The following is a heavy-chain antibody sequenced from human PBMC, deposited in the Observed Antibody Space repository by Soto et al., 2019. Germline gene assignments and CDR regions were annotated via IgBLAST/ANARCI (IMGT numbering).Heavy chain of an antibody. CDR3: ARDSVALYYYYYGMDV. D-gene: IGHD2-21*01. Sequence: GPSLVNPPQTLPLTCPFSGVSLSTSGMCVSWVRQPPGKALEWLARIDWDDDKYYSTSLKTRLTISKDTSKNQVVLTMTNMDPVDTATYYCARDSVALYYYYYGMDVWGQGTTVTVSS. CDR1: GVSLSTSGMC. V-gene: IGHV2-70*11. CDR2: IDWDDDK. J-gene: IGHJ6*02.